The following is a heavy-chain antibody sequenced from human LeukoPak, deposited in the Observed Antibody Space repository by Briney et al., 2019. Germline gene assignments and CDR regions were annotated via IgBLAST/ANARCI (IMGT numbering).Heavy chain of an antibody. CDR2: INHSGST. CDR1: GFTVSSNY. Sequence: PGGSLRLSCAASGFTVSSNYMSWVRQAPGKGLEWIGEINHSGSTNYNPSLKSRVNFSVDTSKNHFSLKLTSVTAADTAVYYCARSSCITNICYGIWGQGTLVTVSS. V-gene: IGHV4-34*01. J-gene: IGHJ4*02. CDR3: ARSSCITNICYGI. D-gene: IGHD2-2*01.